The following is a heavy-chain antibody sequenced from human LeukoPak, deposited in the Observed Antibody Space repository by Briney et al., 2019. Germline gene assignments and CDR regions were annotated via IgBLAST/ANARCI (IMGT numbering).Heavy chain of an antibody. D-gene: IGHD3-10*01. CDR3: AKDYGSGSPPFDY. Sequence: PGASLRLSCAASGFTFSNYAMYWVRQAPGKGLEWVSAVSGRDDSTYYADSVKGRFTISRDTSKNTLYLQMNSLRAEDTAVYYCAKDYGSGSPPFDYWGQGTLVTVSS. V-gene: IGHV3-23*01. CDR2: VSGRDDST. J-gene: IGHJ4*02. CDR1: GFTFSNYA.